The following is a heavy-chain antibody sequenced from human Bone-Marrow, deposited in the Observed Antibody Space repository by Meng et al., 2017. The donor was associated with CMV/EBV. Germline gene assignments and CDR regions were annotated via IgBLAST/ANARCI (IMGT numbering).Heavy chain of an antibody. Sequence: GESLKISCAASGFTFSSYAMHWVRQAPGKGLEWVAVISYDGSNKYYADSVKGRFTISRDNAKNLLYLQMNSLRAEDTAVYYCARADGSYSAFHCWGQGTLVTVSS. CDR3: ARADGSYSAFHC. V-gene: IGHV3-30-3*01. CDR2: ISYDGSNK. CDR1: GFTFSSYA. J-gene: IGHJ4*02. D-gene: IGHD1-26*01.